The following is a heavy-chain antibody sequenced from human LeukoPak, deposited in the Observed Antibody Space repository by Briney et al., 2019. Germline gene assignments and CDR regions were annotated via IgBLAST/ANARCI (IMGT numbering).Heavy chain of an antibody. CDR1: GYSFTGYY. CDR3: ARGGGSGSYSRGLPDHPYYYMDV. V-gene: IGHV1-2*02. J-gene: IGHJ6*03. CDR2: INPNTGGT. Sequence: GASVKVSCKASGYSFTGYYMHWVRQAPGQGLEWMGWINPNTGGTNYAQKFQGRVTVTRDTSISTVFMELSSLRSEDTAVYYCARGGGSGSYSRGLPDHPYYYMDVWGKGTTVTISS. D-gene: IGHD3-10*01.